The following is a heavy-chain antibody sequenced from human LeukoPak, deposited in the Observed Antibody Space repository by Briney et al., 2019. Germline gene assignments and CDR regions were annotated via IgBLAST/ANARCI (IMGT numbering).Heavy chain of an antibody. CDR2: IYYSGST. CDR3: ASGQLERHYFDY. J-gene: IGHJ4*02. D-gene: IGHD1-1*01. V-gene: IGHV4-59*01. Sequence: SETLSLTCTVSGGSISSYYWSWIRQPPGKGLEWIGYIYYSGSTNYNPSLKSRVTISVDTSKNRFSLKLSSVTAADTAVYYCASGQLERHYFDYWGQGTLVTVSS. CDR1: GGSISSYY.